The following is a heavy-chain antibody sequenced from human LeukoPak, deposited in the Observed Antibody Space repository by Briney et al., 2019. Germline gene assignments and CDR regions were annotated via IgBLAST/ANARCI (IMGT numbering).Heavy chain of an antibody. D-gene: IGHD2/OR15-2a*01. J-gene: IGHJ5*02. CDR2: INGNGDKT. CDR3: ARIGMENFYDL. CDR1: GFTFSGFS. V-gene: IGHV3-64*02. Sequence: GGSLRLSCAASGFTFSGFSMHWIRQAPGRGLEYVSAINGNGDKTFYTDSVRGRFTIFRDNSKNTLFLQMGSLRGEDTALYFCARIGMENFYDLWGQGTLVTVSS.